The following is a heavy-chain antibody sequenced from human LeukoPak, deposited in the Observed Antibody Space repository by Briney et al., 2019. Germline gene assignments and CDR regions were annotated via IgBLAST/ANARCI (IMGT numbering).Heavy chain of an antibody. Sequence: GGSLRLSCAASGFRFSSYEMNWVRQAPGKGLEWVSYISSSGITIHYADSVKGRFTISRDNAKNSLYLQMNSLRAEDTAVYYCARAYSSVASCDYWGQGTLVTVSS. D-gene: IGHD6-19*01. V-gene: IGHV3-48*03. J-gene: IGHJ4*02. CDR1: GFRFSSYE. CDR3: ARAYSSVASCDY. CDR2: ISSSGITI.